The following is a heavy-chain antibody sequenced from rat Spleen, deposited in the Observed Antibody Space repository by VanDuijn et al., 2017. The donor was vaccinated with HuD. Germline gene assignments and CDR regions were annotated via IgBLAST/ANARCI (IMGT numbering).Heavy chain of an antibody. Sequence: EVQLVESGGGLVQPGRSLKLSCEASGFTFSNYGMAWVRQAPTKGLEWVATISHDDPNTYYRDSVKGRFTISREIAKSTLYLQMDSLRSEDTATYFCATQHYGSPGGFAYWGQGTLVTVSS. CDR2: ISHDDPNT. CDR1: GFTFSNYG. D-gene: IGHD1-8*01. V-gene: IGHV5-29*01. CDR3: ATQHYGSPGGFAY. J-gene: IGHJ3*01.